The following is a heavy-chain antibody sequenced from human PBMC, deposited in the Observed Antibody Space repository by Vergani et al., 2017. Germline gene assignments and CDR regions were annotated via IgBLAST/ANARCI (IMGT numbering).Heavy chain of an antibody. Sequence: EVKLVESGGTLVQPGRSLRLSCVDSGFTYDEYAMHWVRQAPGKGLEWVSVIKSDGRTSYAESVRGRFTISRDTSRNAVYLQMNILRVEDTGVYYCTRSECSGTTCYGHYFDLWGHGILVIVSS. D-gene: IGHD2-15*01. J-gene: IGHJ4*01. V-gene: IGHV3-9*01. CDR1: GFTYDEYA. CDR3: TRSECSGTTCYGHYFDL. CDR2: IKSDGRT.